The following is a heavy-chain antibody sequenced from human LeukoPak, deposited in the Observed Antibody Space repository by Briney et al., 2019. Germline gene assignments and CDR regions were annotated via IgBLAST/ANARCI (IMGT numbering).Heavy chain of an antibody. J-gene: IGHJ4*02. V-gene: IGHV4-34*01. Sequence: SETLSLTCAVYGGSFSGYYWSWIRQPPGKGLEWIGEINHSGSTNYNPSLKSRATISVDTSKNQFSLKLSSVTAADTAVYYCARGSGGRRIVVVVAARGSFDYWGQGTLVTVSS. CDR3: ARGSGGRRIVVVVAARGSFDY. CDR1: GGSFSGYY. D-gene: IGHD2-15*01. CDR2: INHSGST.